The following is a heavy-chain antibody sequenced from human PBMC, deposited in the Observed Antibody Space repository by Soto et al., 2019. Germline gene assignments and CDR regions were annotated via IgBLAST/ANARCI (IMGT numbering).Heavy chain of an antibody. V-gene: IGHV3-23*01. J-gene: IGHJ4*02. CDR3: AKHQGGDVSLDH. D-gene: IGHD3-10*01. CDR1: GFTFSTYA. CDR2: ISPDGQNT. Sequence: EVQLLESGGGLQQPGGSLRVSCAASGFTFSTYAMTWVRQAPGKGLEWVSTISPDGQNTYYAESVKGRFTISRDSSKNTLYLQMGTLRAEDTAVYCCAKHQGGDVSLDHWGRGTLVTVSS.